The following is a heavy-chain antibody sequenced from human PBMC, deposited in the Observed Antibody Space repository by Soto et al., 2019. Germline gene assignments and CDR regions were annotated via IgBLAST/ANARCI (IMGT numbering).Heavy chain of an antibody. D-gene: IGHD5-12*01. CDR2: ISGSGSST. CDR1: GFAFSNYD. CDR3: ANRDISRDARYYYCMVF. J-gene: IGHJ6*02. V-gene: IGHV3-23*01. Sequence: EVQLLESGGGLVQPGGSLRLSCVASGFAFSNYDMSWVRPAPGKALERDSAISGSGSSTYYADSVKGRFTISSDNPKTTLYLQMIILGAYDTAVSYGANRDISRDARYYYCMVFWGRGNTVTV.